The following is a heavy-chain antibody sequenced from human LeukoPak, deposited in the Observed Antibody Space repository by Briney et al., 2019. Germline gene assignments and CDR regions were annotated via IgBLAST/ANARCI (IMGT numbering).Heavy chain of an antibody. J-gene: IGHJ3*02. CDR3: ARGPYSYDSSGAFDI. Sequence: PSETLSLTCTVSGDSISSGDYNWSWIRQPAGKGLEWIGRISSSGSTNYNPSLKSRVTISVDTSKNQFSLKLSSVTAADTAVYFCARGPYSYDSSGAFDIWGKVTMVTVSS. CDR2: ISSSGST. CDR1: GDSISSGDYN. V-gene: IGHV4-61*02. D-gene: IGHD3-22*01.